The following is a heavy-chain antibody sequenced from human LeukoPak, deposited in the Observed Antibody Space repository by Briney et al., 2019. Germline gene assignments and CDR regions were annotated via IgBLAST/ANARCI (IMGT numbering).Heavy chain of an antibody. J-gene: IGHJ4*02. CDR2: INPNSGGT. D-gene: IGHD7-27*01. CDR1: GYTFTGYY. Sequence: GASVKVSCKASGYTFTGYYMHWVRQAPGQGLEWMGWINPNSGGTNYAQKFQDRVTMTRDTSISTAYMELSRLRTDDTAVYYCARDFNWGPDYWGQGTLVTVSS. V-gene: IGHV1-2*02. CDR3: ARDFNWGPDY.